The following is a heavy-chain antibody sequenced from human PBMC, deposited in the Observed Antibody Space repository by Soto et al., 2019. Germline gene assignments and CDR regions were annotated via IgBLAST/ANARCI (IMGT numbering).Heavy chain of an antibody. CDR3: ARGLSSPSAAGV. J-gene: IGHJ1*01. CDR1: GGSVSSGGNY. CDR2: VHDTGTT. V-gene: IGHV4-39*01. D-gene: IGHD6-6*01. Sequence: QLQLQESGPARVKPSETLSLTCAVSGGSVSSGGNYWGWIRQSPGKGLEWIGSVHDTGTTHYNPSLTSRVTISVDTSNNPFYLHVITVTAADTAVSSCARGLSSPSAAGVWGQGTLVTVSS.